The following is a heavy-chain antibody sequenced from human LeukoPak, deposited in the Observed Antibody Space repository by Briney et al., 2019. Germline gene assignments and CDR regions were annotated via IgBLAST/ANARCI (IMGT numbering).Heavy chain of an antibody. CDR3: AKDTTLNYDSSGPVDY. V-gene: IGHV3-9*01. CDR2: ISWNSGSI. CDR1: GFTFDDYV. D-gene: IGHD3-22*01. Sequence: GGSLRLSCAASGFTFDDYVMHWVRQAPGKGLEWVSGISWNSGSIGYADSVKGRFTISRDNAKNSLYLQMNSLRAEDTALYYCAKDTTLNYDSSGPVDYWGQGTLVTVSS. J-gene: IGHJ4*02.